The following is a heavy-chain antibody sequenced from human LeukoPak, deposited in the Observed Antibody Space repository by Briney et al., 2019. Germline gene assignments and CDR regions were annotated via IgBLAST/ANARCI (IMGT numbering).Heavy chain of an antibody. Sequence: GGSLRLSCTVSGFTVSSNSMSWVRQAPGKGLEWVSFIYSDNTHYSDSVKGRFTISRDNSKNTLYLQMNSLRAEDTAVYFCARVKQQLVRLLGRDTTYYYYYYMDVWGKGTTVTVSS. CDR3: ARVKQQLVRLLGRDTTYYYYYYMDV. J-gene: IGHJ6*03. V-gene: IGHV3-66*03. D-gene: IGHD6-13*01. CDR2: IYSDNT. CDR1: GFTVSSNS.